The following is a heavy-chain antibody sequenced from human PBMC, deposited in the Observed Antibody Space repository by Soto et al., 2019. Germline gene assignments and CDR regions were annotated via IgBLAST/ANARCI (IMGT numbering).Heavy chain of an antibody. D-gene: IGHD3-10*01. CDR2: IYYSGST. CDR3: ARRPEDVTGSYWYPKYYFDY. J-gene: IGHJ4*02. V-gene: IGHV4-39*01. Sequence: QLQLQESGPGLVKPSETLSLTCTVSGGSISSSSYYWGWIRQPPGKGLEWIGSIYYSGSTYYNPSLKSRVTISVDTSKNQFSLKLSSVTAADTAVYYCARRPEDVTGSYWYPKYYFDYWGQGTLVTVSS. CDR1: GGSISSSSYY.